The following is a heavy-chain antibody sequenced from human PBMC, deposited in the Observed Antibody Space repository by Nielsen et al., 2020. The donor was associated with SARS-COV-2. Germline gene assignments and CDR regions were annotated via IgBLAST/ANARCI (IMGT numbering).Heavy chain of an antibody. V-gene: IGHV4-38-2*01. D-gene: IGHD2-21*02. J-gene: IGHJ4*02. CDR3: AGGPNPVTGTFYFDY. Sequence: SETLSLTCAVNGESFSGNFWAWIRQPPGKGLEWIETISHSGTTYYNSSPRSRVSISVDTPNNQFSLKLTSVTAADAAVYYCAGGPNPVTGTFYFDYWGQGILVTVSS. CDR2: ISHSGTT. CDR1: GESFSGNF.